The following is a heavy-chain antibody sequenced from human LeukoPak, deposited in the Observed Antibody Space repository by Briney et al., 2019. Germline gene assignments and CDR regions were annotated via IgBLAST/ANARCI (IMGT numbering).Heavy chain of an antibody. CDR2: IIPIFGTA. CDR3: ARWGTYSGYDSRY. D-gene: IGHD5-12*01. V-gene: IGHV1-69*13. CDR1: GGTFSSYA. Sequence: GATVKVSCKASGGTFSSYAISWVRQAPGQGLEWMGGIIPIFGTANYAQKFQGRVTITADESTSTAYMELSSLRSEDTAVYYCARWGTYSGYDSRYWGQGTLVTVSS. J-gene: IGHJ4*02.